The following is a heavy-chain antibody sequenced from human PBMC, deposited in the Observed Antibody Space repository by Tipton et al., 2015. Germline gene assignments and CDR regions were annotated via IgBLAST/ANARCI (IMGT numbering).Heavy chain of an antibody. CDR2: ISYTETS. CDR3: ASNYDSSGGYFDY. D-gene: IGHD3-22*01. J-gene: IGHJ4*02. Sequence: TLSLTCSVSGGSVTSGSYYWSWIRQPPGKGLEWIGYISYTETSHYNPSLKSRVTISVDTSKNEFSLKLSSVTAADTAVYYCASNYDSSGGYFDYWGQGTLVTVSS. CDR1: GGSVTSGSYY. V-gene: IGHV4-61*01.